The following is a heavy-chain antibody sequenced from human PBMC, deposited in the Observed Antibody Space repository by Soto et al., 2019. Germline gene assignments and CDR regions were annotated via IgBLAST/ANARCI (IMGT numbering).Heavy chain of an antibody. CDR3: ARQYCSSTSCYQAFDY. CDR1: GYSLTSYW. Sequence: PXESVKISCKGSGYSLTSYWIGWVRQIPGKGLEWMGIIYPGDSDTRYSPSFQGQVTISGDKSISTAYLQWSSLKASDTAMYYCARQYCSSTSCYQAFDYWGQGTLVTVSS. CDR2: IYPGDSDT. V-gene: IGHV5-51*01. J-gene: IGHJ4*02. D-gene: IGHD2-2*01.